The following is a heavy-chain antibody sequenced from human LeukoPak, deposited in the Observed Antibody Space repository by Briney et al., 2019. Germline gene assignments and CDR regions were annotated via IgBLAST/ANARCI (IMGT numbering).Heavy chain of an antibody. V-gene: IGHV4-61*01. Sequence: SETLSLTCTVSGGSISSSSYYWGWLRQPPGKGLEWIGYIYYSGSTNYNPSLKSRVTISVDTSKNQFSLKLSSVTAADTAVYYCARDGEGFDYWGQGTLVTVSS. CDR3: ARDGEGFDY. D-gene: IGHD3-10*01. CDR2: IYYSGST. J-gene: IGHJ4*02. CDR1: GGSISSSSYY.